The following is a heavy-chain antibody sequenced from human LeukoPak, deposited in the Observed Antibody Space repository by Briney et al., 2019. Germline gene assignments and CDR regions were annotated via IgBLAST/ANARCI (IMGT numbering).Heavy chain of an antibody. Sequence: PGGSLRLSCAPSGFTFSSHSMNWARQAPGKGLEWVSSISSSSSYIYYADSVKGRFTISRDNAKNSLYLQMNSQRPEDTAGYYCTRGDYVLLWFGESYGPPSFGYWGQGTLVTVSS. J-gene: IGHJ4*02. V-gene: IGHV3-21*01. CDR3: TRGDYVLLWFGESYGPPSFGY. D-gene: IGHD3-10*01. CDR1: GFTFSSHS. CDR2: ISSSSSYI.